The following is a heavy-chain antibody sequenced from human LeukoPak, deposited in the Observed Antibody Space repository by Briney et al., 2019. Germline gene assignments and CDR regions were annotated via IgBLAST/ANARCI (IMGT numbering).Heavy chain of an antibody. V-gene: IGHV3-11*01. CDR1: GFSFSDYY. CDR3: ARDSVGYCSGGSCYFDD. CDR2: IRSGGSPI. D-gene: IGHD2-15*01. Sequence: PGGSLRLSCAASGFSFSDYYMSWIRQAPGKGLEWVSYIRSGGSPIYYADSVKGRFTISRDNAKNSLYLQMNSLRAEDTAMYYCARDSVGYCSGGSCYFDDWGQGTLVTVCS. J-gene: IGHJ4*02.